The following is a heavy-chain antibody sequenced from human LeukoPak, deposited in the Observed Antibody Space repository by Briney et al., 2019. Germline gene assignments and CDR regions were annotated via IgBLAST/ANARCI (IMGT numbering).Heavy chain of an antibody. J-gene: IGHJ6*02. CDR2: IGTAGDT. V-gene: IGHV3-13*01. Sequence: GGSLRLSCAASGFTFSSYDMHWVRHATGKGLEWVSAIGTAGDTYYPGSVKGRFTISRDNSKNTLYLQMNSLRAEDTAVYYCARDNGVALAYCGGDCYPPYYYYGMDVWGQGTTVTVSS. CDR1: GFTFSSYD. CDR3: ARDNGVALAYCGGDCYPPYYYYGMDV. D-gene: IGHD2-21*02.